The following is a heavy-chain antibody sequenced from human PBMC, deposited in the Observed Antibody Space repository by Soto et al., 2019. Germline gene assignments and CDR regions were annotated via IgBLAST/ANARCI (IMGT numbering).Heavy chain of an antibody. J-gene: IGHJ4*02. CDR3: ARPARQGTVAGDF. V-gene: IGHV4-39*01. D-gene: IGHD6-19*01. Sequence: TSATRSRTWTVSGGSISSSSFYWGWIRQPPGKGLEWIANIYYSGSPNYNPSLKSRVTMSLDTSKNQIYLNLSSVTAADTAVYYCARPARQGTVAGDFWGQGTLVTVSS. CDR1: GGSISSSSFY. CDR2: IYYSGSP.